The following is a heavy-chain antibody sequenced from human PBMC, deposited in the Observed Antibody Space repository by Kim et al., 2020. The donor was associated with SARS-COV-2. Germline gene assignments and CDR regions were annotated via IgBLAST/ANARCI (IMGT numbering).Heavy chain of an antibody. CDR1: GYTFTSYG. Sequence: ASVKVSCKASGYTFTSYGISWVRQAPGQGLEWMGWISAYNGNTNYAQKLQGRVTMTTDTSTSTAYMELRSLRSDDTAVYYCARDRSYYDFWSGYSYYYYGMDVWGQGTTVTVSS. J-gene: IGHJ6*02. D-gene: IGHD3-3*01. CDR3: ARDRSYYDFWSGYSYYYYGMDV. CDR2: ISAYNGNT. V-gene: IGHV1-18*01.